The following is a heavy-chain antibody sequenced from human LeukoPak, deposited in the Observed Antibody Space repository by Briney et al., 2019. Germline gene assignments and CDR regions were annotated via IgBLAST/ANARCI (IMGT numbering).Heavy chain of an antibody. Sequence: ASVKVSCKASGYTFTGYYMHWVRQAPGQGLEWMGRINPNSGGTNYAQKFQGRVTMTRDTSISTAYMELSRLRSDDTAVYYCARVSIAARRYYYYGMDVWGQGTTVTVSS. CDR1: GYTFTGYY. J-gene: IGHJ6*02. V-gene: IGHV1-2*06. CDR3: ARVSIAARRYYYYGMDV. D-gene: IGHD6-6*01. CDR2: INPNSGGT.